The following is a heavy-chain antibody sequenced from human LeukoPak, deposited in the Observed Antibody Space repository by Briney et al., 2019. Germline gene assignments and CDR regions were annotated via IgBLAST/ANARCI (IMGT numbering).Heavy chain of an antibody. V-gene: IGHV4-34*01. D-gene: IGHD3-3*01. CDR1: GGSFSGYY. Sequence: PSETLSLTCAVHGGSFSGYYWSWIRQPPGKGLEWIGEINHSGSTNYNPSLKSRVTISVDTSKNQFSLKLSSVTAADTAVYYCARGSGPPFFWSGYPYYYYYYMDVWGKGTTVTVSS. CDR2: INHSGST. CDR3: ARGSGPPFFWSGYPYYYYYYMDV. J-gene: IGHJ6*03.